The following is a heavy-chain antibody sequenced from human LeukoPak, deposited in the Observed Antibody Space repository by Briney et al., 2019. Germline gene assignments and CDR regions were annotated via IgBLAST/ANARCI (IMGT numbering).Heavy chain of an antibody. CDR1: GFTFSSYA. V-gene: IGHV3-23*01. Sequence: EGSLRLSCAASGFTFSSYAMSWVRQAPGKGLEWVSTISGSGGSTYYADSVKGRFTISRDNSKNTLYLQMNSLRAEDTAVYYCAKDRLSAFDIWGQGTMVTVSS. J-gene: IGHJ3*02. CDR3: AKDRLSAFDI. CDR2: ISGSGGST.